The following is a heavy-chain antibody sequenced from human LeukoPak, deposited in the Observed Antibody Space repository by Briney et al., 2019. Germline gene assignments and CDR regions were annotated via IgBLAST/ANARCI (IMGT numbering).Heavy chain of an antibody. V-gene: IGHV1-8*03. D-gene: IGHD5-18*01. J-gene: IGHJ6*03. CDR3: ARASKVIWLWLKWHYYYMDV. CDR1: GYTFTSYD. CDR2: MNPNSGNT. Sequence: GASVKVSCKASGYTFTSYDINWVRQAPGQGLEWMGWMNPNSGNTGYAQKFQGRVTITRSTSISTAYMELSSLRSEDTAVYYCARASKVIWLWLKWHYYYMDVWGKGTTVTVSS.